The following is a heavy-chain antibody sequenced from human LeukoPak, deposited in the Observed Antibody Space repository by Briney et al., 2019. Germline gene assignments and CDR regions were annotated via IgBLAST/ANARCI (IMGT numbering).Heavy chain of an antibody. CDR1: GFTFSSYA. D-gene: IGHD3-3*01. Sequence: GGSLRLSCAASGFTFSSYAMSWVRQAPGKGLEWVSAISGSGGSTYYADSVKGRFTISRDNSKNTLYLQMNSLRAEDTAVYYCAKDAARRFLEWLGNDYWGQGTLVTVSS. J-gene: IGHJ4*02. CDR2: ISGSGGST. V-gene: IGHV3-23*01. CDR3: AKDAARRFLEWLGNDY.